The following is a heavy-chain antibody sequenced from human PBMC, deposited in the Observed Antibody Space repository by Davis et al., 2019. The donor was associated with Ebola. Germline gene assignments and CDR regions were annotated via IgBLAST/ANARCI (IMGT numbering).Heavy chain of an antibody. CDR3: AVRDNYDSSGYPDY. D-gene: IGHD3-22*01. Sequence: GESLKISCAASGFTFSSYAMHWVSQAPGKGLEWVAVISYDGSNKYYADSVKGRFTISRDNAKNSLYLQMNSLRAEDTAVYYCAVRDNYDSSGYPDYWGQGTLVTVSS. J-gene: IGHJ4*02. V-gene: IGHV3-30-3*01. CDR1: GFTFSSYA. CDR2: ISYDGSNK.